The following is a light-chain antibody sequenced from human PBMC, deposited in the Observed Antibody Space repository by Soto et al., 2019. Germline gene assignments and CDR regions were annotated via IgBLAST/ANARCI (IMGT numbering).Light chain of an antibody. J-gene: IGLJ1*01. Sequence: QSALTQPASVSGSPGQSITISCTGTSSDVGGYNYVSWYQQHPGKAPKLMIYDVSNRPSGISDRFSGSKSGNTASLTIFGLQAEDEADYYCSSYTRSSTFYVFGTGTKVTVL. CDR1: SSDVGGYNY. V-gene: IGLV2-14*01. CDR2: DVS. CDR3: SSYTRSSTFYV.